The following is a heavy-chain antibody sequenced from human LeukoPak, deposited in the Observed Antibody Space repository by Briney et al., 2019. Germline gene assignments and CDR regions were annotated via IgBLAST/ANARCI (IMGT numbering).Heavy chain of an antibody. CDR2: IYHSGST. J-gene: IGHJ4*02. CDR3: ATCDGSGSYPDY. CDR1: GGSISSSNW. D-gene: IGHD3-10*01. Sequence: PSGTLSLTCAVSGGSISSSNWWSWVRQPPGQGLGWIGEIYHSGSTNYNPSLKSRVTISVDKSKNQFSLKLSSVTAADTAVYYCATCDGSGSYPDYWGQGTLVTVSS. V-gene: IGHV4-4*02.